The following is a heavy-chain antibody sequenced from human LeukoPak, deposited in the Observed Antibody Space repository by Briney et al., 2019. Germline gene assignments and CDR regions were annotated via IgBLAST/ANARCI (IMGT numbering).Heavy chain of an antibody. CDR2: IWYDGSNK. J-gene: IGHJ5*02. CDR1: GFTFSSYA. D-gene: IGHD6-13*01. CDR3: ARGAGQQLVHWFDP. V-gene: IGHV3-33*08. Sequence: GGSLRLSCAASGFTFSSYAMSWVRQAPGKGLEWVAVIWYDGSNKYYADSVKGRFTISRDNSKNTLYLQMNSLRAEDTAVYYCARGAGQQLVHWFDPWGQGTLVTVSS.